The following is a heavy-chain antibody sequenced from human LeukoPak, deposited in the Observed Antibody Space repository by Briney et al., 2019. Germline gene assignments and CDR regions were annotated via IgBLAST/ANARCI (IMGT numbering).Heavy chain of an antibody. Sequence: SQTLSLTCTVSGASISDGDYYWAWIRHHPGQGLEWIGYIYNTGSTYYNPSLKSRVSISIHMSENQFSLNLNSVTAADTAIYYCARWIHGVEYWGRGTLVTVSS. V-gene: IGHV4-31*02. CDR3: ARWIHGVEY. CDR2: IYNTGST. CDR1: GASISDGDYY. D-gene: IGHD5-18*01. J-gene: IGHJ4*02.